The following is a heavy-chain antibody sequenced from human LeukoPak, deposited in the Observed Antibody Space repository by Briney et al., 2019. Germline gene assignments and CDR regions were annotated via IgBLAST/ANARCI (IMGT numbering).Heavy chain of an antibody. CDR2: ISYDGSNK. J-gene: IGHJ5*02. CDR3: ARGGDIVVVPAATDWFDP. Sequence: GGSLRLSCAASGFTFSSYAMHWVRQAPGKGLEWVAVISYDGSNKYYADSVKGRFTISRDNSKNTLYLQMNSLRAEDTAVYYCARGGDIVVVPAATDWFDPWGQGTLVTVSS. D-gene: IGHD2-2*01. CDR1: GFTFSSYA. V-gene: IGHV3-30*01.